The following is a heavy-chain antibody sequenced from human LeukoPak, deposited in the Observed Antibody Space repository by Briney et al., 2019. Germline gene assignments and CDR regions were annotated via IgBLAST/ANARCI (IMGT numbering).Heavy chain of an antibody. J-gene: IGHJ4*02. V-gene: IGHV4-31*03. CDR2: IYYSGST. Sequence: SQTLSLTCTVSGGSISSGGYYWSWIRQHPGKGLEWIGYIYYSGSTYYNPSLKSRVTISVDTSKNQFSLKLSSVTAADTAVYYCARHGYCSGGSCYRGGSLDYWGQGTLVTVSS. CDR1: GGSISSGGYY. CDR3: ARHGYCSGGSCYRGGSLDY. D-gene: IGHD2-15*01.